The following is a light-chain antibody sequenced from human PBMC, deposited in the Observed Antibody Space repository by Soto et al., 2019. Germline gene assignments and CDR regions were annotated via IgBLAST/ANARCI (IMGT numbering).Light chain of an antibody. CDR2: AAQ. CDR1: QTISSY. Sequence: DIQRTPSNSSLEASVGYTVTATRRARQTISSYLNWYQQKPGRAPNLLIYAAQSLQSGVPPRFSVSGPGTDFTLTISSLQPEDFATYSCQQTYGSMWTSAPGPKV. CDR3: QQTYGSMWT. J-gene: IGKJ1*01. V-gene: IGKV1-39*01.